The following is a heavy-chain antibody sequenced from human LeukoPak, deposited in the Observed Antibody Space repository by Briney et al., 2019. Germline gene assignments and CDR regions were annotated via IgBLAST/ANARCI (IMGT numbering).Heavy chain of an antibody. CDR3: ARSGALPRDFWSDRGDAFDI. CDR2: MNPISGNT. V-gene: IGHV1-8*01. J-gene: IGHJ3*02. Sequence: EASVKVSCKASGYTFSSYDINWVRQAPGQGLEWMGWMNPISGNTGYAQKFQGRVTITRNTSISTAYMELSSLRSEDTAVYYCARSGALPRDFWSDRGDAFDIWGQGTMVTVSS. CDR1: GYTFSSYD. D-gene: IGHD3-3*01.